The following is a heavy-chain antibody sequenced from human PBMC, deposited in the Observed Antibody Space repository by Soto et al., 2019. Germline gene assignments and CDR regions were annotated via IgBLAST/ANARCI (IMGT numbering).Heavy chain of an antibody. CDR3: ARKDDWFGFDP. V-gene: IGHV3-30-3*01. J-gene: IGHJ5*02. D-gene: IGHD3-10*01. Sequence: QVQLVESGGGVVQPGRSLRLSCAASGFTFSSYAMHWVRQAPGKGLEWVAVISYDGSNKYYADSVKGRFTISRDNSKNTLYLQMNSLRAEDTAVYYCARKDDWFGFDPWGQGTLVTVSS. CDR1: GFTFSSYA. CDR2: ISYDGSNK.